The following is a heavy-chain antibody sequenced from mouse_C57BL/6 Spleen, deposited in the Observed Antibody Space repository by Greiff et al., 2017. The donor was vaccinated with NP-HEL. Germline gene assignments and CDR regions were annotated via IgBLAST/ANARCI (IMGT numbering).Heavy chain of an antibody. Sequence: QVQLQQPGAELVKPGASVKLSCKASGYTFTSYWMQWVKQRPGQGLEWIGEIDPSDSYTNYNQKFKGKATLTVDTSSSTAYMQLSSLTSEDSAVYYCARGWDVHFDYWGQGTTLTVSS. CDR2: IDPSDSYT. CDR1: GYTFTSYW. J-gene: IGHJ2*01. D-gene: IGHD4-1*01. V-gene: IGHV1-50*01. CDR3: ARGWDVHFDY.